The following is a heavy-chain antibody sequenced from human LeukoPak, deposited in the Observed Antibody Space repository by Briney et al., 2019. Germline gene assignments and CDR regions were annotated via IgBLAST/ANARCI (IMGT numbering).Heavy chain of an antibody. CDR1: GFTLSGYG. CDR3: AKDHWTDSSGPHFDY. V-gene: IGHV3-30*18. Sequence: GGSLRLSCATYGFTLSGYGMHWVRQTPGKGLEWVAVTSYGGSNEYYADSVKGRFTVSRDNSRDTLYLQMNSLRPEDTAVYYCAKDHWTDSSGPHFDYWGQGTLVTVSS. D-gene: IGHD3-22*01. J-gene: IGHJ4*02. CDR2: TSYGGSNE.